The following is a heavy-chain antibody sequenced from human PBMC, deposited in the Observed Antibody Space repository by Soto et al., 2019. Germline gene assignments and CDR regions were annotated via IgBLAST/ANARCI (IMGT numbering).Heavy chain of an antibody. CDR3: ARRSKTYGDFDY. V-gene: IGHV4-39*01. D-gene: IGHD4-17*01. CDR1: GGSISSSSYY. J-gene: IGHJ4*02. CDR2: IYYSGST. Sequence: ETLSLTCTVSGGSISSSSYYWGWIRQPPGKGLEWIGSIYYSGSTYYNPSLKSRVTISVDTSKNQFSLKLSSVTAADTAVYYCARRSKTYGDFDYWGQGTLVTVSS.